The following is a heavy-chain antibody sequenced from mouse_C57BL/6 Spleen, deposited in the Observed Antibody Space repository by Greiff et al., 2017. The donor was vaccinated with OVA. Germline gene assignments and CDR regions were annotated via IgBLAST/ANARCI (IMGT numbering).Heavy chain of an antibody. V-gene: IGHV5-4*01. CDR2: ISDGGSYT. CDR1: GFTFSSYA. D-gene: IGHD1-1*01. Sequence: EVQVVESGGGLVKPGGSLKLSCAASGFTFSSYAMSWVRQTPEKRLEWVATISDGGSYTYYPDNVKGRFTISRDNAKNNLYLQMSHLKSEDTAMYYCARDLRYYGSGDWYFDVWGTGTTVTVSS. CDR3: ARDLRYYGSGDWYFDV. J-gene: IGHJ1*03.